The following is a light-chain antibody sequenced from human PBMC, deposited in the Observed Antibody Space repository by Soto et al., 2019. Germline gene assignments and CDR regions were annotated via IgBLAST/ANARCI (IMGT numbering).Light chain of an antibody. J-gene: IGKJ2*03. Sequence: EIVMTQSPATLSVSLGERVTLSCRASQSVSSYLAWYQQKPGQAPRLLISDASTRATDIPDIFSGSGSGSDLTLSISSLQSTDLAVYYCVQYSTWPPLYSCGQGTKREIK. V-gene: IGKV3-15*01. CDR1: QSVSSY. CDR2: DAS. CDR3: VQYSTWPPLYS.